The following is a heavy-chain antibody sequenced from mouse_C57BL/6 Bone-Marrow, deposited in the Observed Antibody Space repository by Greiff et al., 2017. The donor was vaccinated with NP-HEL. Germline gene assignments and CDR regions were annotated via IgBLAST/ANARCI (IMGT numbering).Heavy chain of an antibody. CDR3: ARGWLLPWFAY. D-gene: IGHD2-3*01. CDR2: IDPSDSYT. J-gene: IGHJ3*01. CDR1: GYTFTSYW. Sequence: QVQLQQPGAELVKPGASVKLSCKASGYTFTSYWMQWVKQRPGQGLEWIGEIDPSDSYTNYNQKFKGKATLTVDTSSSTAYMQLSSLTSEDSAVYYCARGWLLPWFAYWGQGTLVTVSA. V-gene: IGHV1-50*01.